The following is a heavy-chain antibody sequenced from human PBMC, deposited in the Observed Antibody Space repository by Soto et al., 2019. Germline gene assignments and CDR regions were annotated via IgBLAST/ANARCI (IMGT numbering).Heavy chain of an antibody. V-gene: IGHV1-69*01. Sequence: QVQLVQSGAEVKQPGSSVKVSCKASGGTFSSYAIRWVRQAPGQGLEWMGGIIPIFGTAHYAQKFQGRVTITADESTSTAYMERSSLRSEDTAVYYCARDSAGWVLTATIRYFDLLGRGTLFTVSS. D-gene: IGHD2-21*02. CDR3: ARDSAGWVLTATIRYFDL. CDR1: GGTFSSYA. J-gene: IGHJ2*01. CDR2: IIPIFGTA.